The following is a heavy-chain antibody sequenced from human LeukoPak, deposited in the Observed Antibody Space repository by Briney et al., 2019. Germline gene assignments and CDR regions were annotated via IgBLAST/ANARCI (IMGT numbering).Heavy chain of an antibody. D-gene: IGHD2-2*01. V-gene: IGHV4-39*07. Sequence: SETLSLTCTVSGGSISSSSYYWAWVRQPPGKGLEWIGTISYSGNTYYNPSLKSRVTISLDESKDQFSLNLSSVTAADTAVYYCARESDRYCSTTSCPNWYDPWGQGTLVTVSS. CDR1: GGSISSSSYY. CDR3: ARESDRYCSTTSCPNWYDP. CDR2: ISYSGNT. J-gene: IGHJ5*02.